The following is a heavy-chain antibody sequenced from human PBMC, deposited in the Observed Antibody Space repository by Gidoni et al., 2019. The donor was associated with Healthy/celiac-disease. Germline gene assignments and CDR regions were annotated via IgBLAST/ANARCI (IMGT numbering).Heavy chain of an antibody. J-gene: IGHJ4*02. V-gene: IGHV3-53*02. CDR1: GFTVSRNY. D-gene: IGHD3-22*01. CDR3: ARAVKDSSGYRMFDY. CDR2: IYGGGST. Sequence: EVQLVETGGGLIQPGGSLRLSCAAAGFTVSRNYMSWVRQAPGKGLEWVSVIYGGGSTYYADSVKGRFTISRDNSKNTLYLQMNSLRAEDTAVYYCARAVKDSSGYRMFDYWGQGTLVTVSS.